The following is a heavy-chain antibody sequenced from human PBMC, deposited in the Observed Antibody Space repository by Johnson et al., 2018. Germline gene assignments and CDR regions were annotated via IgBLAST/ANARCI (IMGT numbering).Heavy chain of an antibody. CDR1: GFTFSRYT. V-gene: IGHV3-21*01. J-gene: IGHJ1*01. CDR3: ARDWEEMATITRYFQH. Sequence: QLLESGGGLVKPGGSLRLSCAASGFTFSRYTLNWVRQAPGKGLEWVSSISSNSAYIYSADSVKGRFTISRDNAKNSLYRQMNSLRAEDTAVYYCARDWEEMATITRYFQHWGQGTLVTVSS. D-gene: IGHD5-24*01. CDR2: ISSNSAYI.